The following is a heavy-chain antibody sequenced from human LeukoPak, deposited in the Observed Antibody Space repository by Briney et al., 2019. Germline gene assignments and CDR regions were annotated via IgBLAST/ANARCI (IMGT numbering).Heavy chain of an antibody. CDR3: GSTEGTSTYSAWGSYRLDS. CDR1: GLTFSSFG. J-gene: IGHJ4*02. V-gene: IGHV3-23*01. CDR2: ITGSGYTT. D-gene: IGHD3-16*02. Sequence: GGSLRLSCAASGLTFSSFGMSWVRQAPGKGLEWVSAITGSGYTTYYADSVKGRFTISRDYSKNTVSLQMYSLRAEDTAVYYCGSTEGTSTYSAWGSYRLDSWGQGTLVTVAS.